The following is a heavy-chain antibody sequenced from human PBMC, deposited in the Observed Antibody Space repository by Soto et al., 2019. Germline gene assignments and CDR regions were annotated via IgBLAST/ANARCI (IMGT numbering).Heavy chain of an antibody. CDR2: ISAYNGNT. Sequence: QVQLVQSGAEVKKPGASVKVSCKASGYTFTSYGISWVRQAPGQGLEWMGWISAYNGNTNYARKLQGRVTMTTDTSTSTAYMELRSLRSDDTAVSYCARDLDTVTTVEMEAFDIWGQGTMVTVSS. CDR1: GYTFTSYG. V-gene: IGHV1-18*01. CDR3: ARDLDTVTTVEMEAFDI. J-gene: IGHJ3*02. D-gene: IGHD4-17*01.